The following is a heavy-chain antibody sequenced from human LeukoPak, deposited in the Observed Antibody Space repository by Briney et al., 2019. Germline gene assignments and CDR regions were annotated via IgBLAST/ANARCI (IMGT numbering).Heavy chain of an antibody. V-gene: IGHV4-59*01. CDR3: ARWRALAGTNWFDP. CDR2: IYYSGST. CDR1: GGSISSYY. D-gene: IGHD6-19*01. Sequence: PSETLSLTCTVSGGSISSYYWSWIRQPPGKGLEWIGYIYYSGSTNYSPSLKSRVTISVDTSKNQFSLKLSSVTAADTAVYYCARWRALAGTNWFDPWGQGTLVTVSS. J-gene: IGHJ5*02.